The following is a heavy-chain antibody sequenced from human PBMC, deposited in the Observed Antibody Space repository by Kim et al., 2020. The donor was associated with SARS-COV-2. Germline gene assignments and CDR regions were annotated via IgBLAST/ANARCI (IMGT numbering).Heavy chain of an antibody. J-gene: IGHJ6*02. CDR1: GFTVSSNY. CDR3: ASPGTYYDILTGYYGMDV. D-gene: IGHD3-9*01. CDR2: IYSGGST. V-gene: IGHV3-53*01. Sequence: GGSLRLSCAASGFTVSSNYMSWVRQAPGKGLEWDSVIYSGGSTYYADSVKGRFTISRDNSKNTLYLQMNSLRAEDTAVYYWASPGTYYDILTGYYGMDVWGQGTTVTVSS.